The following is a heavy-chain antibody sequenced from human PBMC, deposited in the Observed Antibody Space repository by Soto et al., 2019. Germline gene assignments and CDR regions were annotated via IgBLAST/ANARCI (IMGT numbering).Heavy chain of an antibody. CDR2: IYPGDSDT. J-gene: IGHJ6*02. CDR1: GYSFTSYW. V-gene: IGHV5-51*01. D-gene: IGHD3-22*01. CDR3: ARRGSRRGYYDSIGYRDQDYYYGMDV. Sequence: PGESLKISCKGSGYSFTSYWIGWVRQMPGKGLEWMGIIYPGDSDTRYSPSFQGQVTISADKSISTAYLQWSSLKASDTAMYYCARRGSRRGYYDSIGYRDQDYYYGMDVWGQGTTVTVSS.